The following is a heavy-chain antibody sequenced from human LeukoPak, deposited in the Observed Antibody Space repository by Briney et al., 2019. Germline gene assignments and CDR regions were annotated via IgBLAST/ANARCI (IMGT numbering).Heavy chain of an antibody. CDR1: GGSISSSSYY. V-gene: IGHV4-39*07. CDR3: ARQGYCSSSNCYSSSWFDP. CDR2: IYYSGST. J-gene: IGHJ5*02. D-gene: IGHD2-2*01. Sequence: SETLSLTCTVSGGSISSSSYYWGWIRQPPGKGLEWIGSIYYSGSTYYNPSLKSRVTISVDTSKNQFSLKLTSVTAADTAVYYCARQGYCSSSNCYSSSWFDPWGQGTLVTVSS.